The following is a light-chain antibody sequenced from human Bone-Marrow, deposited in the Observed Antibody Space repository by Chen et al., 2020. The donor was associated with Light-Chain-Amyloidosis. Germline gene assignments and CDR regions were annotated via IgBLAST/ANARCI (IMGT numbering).Light chain of an antibody. CDR3: SSYTITNTLV. CDR2: EVT. CDR1: SSDVGGDNH. V-gene: IGLV2-14*01. Sequence: QSALTQPASVSVSPGQTSTISCTGTSSDVGGDNHVSWYQQHPDKAPKLMIYEVTNRPSWVPDRFSGSKSDNTASLTISGLQTEDEADYFCSSYTITNTLVFGSGTRVTVL. J-gene: IGLJ1*01.